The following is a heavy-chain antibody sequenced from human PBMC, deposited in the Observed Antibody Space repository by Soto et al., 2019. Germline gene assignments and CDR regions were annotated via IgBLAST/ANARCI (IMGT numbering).Heavy chain of an antibody. V-gene: IGHV3-49*03. D-gene: IGHD6-13*01. CDR2: VRNKAYGGTT. Sequence: PGGSLRLSCTTSGFTFGDYAMSWFRQAPGKGLEWVGVVRNKAYGGTTDYAASVKGRFDISRDDSKSIAYLQMNSVTTEDTAVYFCARYTYTSRYSYYGMDVWGHGTTVTVSS. J-gene: IGHJ6*02. CDR1: GFTFGDYA. CDR3: ARYTYTSRYSYYGMDV.